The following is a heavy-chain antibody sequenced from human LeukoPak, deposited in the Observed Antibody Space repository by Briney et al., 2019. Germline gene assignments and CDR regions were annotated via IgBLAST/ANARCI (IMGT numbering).Heavy chain of an antibody. CDR2: IIPILGIA. CDR1: GGTFSSYA. Sequence: SVKVSCKASGGTFSSYAISWVRQAPGQGLEWMGRIIPILGIANYAQKFQGRVTITADKSTSTAYMELSSLRSEDMAVYYCVSSTSYYYWGQGTLVTVSS. D-gene: IGHD3-10*01. V-gene: IGHV1-69*04. CDR3: VSSTSYYY. J-gene: IGHJ4*02.